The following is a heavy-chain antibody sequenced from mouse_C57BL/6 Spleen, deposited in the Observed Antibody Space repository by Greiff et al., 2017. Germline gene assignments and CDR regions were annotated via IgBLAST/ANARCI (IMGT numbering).Heavy chain of an antibody. J-gene: IGHJ2*01. CDR3: ARSGYYGSSSGFDY. CDR1: GYTFPSYW. V-gene: IGHV1-69*01. D-gene: IGHD1-1*01. CDR2: IDPSDSYT. Sequence: QVQLQQPGAELVMPGASVKLSCKASGYTFPSYWMHWVKQRPGQGLEWIGEIDPSDSYTNYNQKFKGKSTLTVDKSSSTAYMQLSSLTSEDSAVSYCARSGYYGSSSGFDYWGQGTTLTVSS.